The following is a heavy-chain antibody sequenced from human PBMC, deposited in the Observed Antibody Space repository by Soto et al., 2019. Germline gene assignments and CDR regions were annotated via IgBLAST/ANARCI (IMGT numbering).Heavy chain of an antibody. CDR1: GGSLSGYY. Sequence: QVQLQQWGAGLLKPSETLSLNCAVTGGSLSGYYWSWIRQPPGKGLEWIGEVKDGGHTNYSPSLRRRVTILSDTSNNQFSLMLNSVTAADRWVYYCLRVQEGVAATHWDQGSLVTVSS. V-gene: IGHV4-34*01. J-gene: IGHJ4*02. D-gene: IGHD6-25*01. CDR3: LRVQEGVAATH. CDR2: VKDGGHT.